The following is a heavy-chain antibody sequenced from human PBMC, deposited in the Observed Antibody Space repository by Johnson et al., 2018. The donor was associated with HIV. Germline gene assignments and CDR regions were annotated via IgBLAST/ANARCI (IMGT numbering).Heavy chain of an antibody. CDR1: GFTFSGSA. J-gene: IGHJ3*01. D-gene: IGHD3-9*01. CDR2: IYASGST. Sequence: VQLVESGGGLVKPGGSLRLSCAASGFTFSGSAMHWVRQASGKGLEWVSIIYASGSTYYADSVKGRFALSRDNSKNTLDLQLNSLRVEDTAVYYCARHYDILTDPDGFDVWGQGTMVTVSS. V-gene: IGHV3-66*04. CDR3: ARHYDILTDPDGFDV.